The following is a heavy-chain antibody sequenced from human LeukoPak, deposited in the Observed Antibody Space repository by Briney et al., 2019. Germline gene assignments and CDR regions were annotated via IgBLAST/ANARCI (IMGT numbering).Heavy chain of an antibody. Sequence: SETLSLTCTVSGGSISSSSYYWGWIRQPPGKGLEWIGSIYYSGSTYYNPSLKSRVTISVDTAKNQFSVKLSSVTAADTAVYYCARGGLRYYDFWSGSYYYYGMDVWGQGTTVTVSS. CDR2: IYYSGST. V-gene: IGHV4-39*02. D-gene: IGHD3-3*01. CDR1: GGSISSSSYY. CDR3: ARGGLRYYDFWSGSYYYYGMDV. J-gene: IGHJ6*02.